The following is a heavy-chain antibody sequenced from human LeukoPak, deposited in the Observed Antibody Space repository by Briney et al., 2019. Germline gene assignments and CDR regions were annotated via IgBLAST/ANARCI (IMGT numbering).Heavy chain of an antibody. J-gene: IGHJ4*02. CDR2: ISYDGSNK. V-gene: IGHV3-30*01. D-gene: IGHD2-2*02. CDR1: GFTFSSYA. Sequence: GGSLRLSCAASGFTFSSYAMHWVRQAPGKGLEWVAVISYDGSNKYYADSVKGRFTISRDNSKNTLYLQMNSLRAEDTAVYYCARSYQLLHHFDYWGQGTLVTVSS. CDR3: ARSYQLLHHFDY.